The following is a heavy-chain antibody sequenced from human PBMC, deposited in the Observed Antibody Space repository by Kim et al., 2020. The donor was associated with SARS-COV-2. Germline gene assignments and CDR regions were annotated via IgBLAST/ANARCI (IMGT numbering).Heavy chain of an antibody. Sequence: GGSLRLSCAASGFTFSSYAMSWVRHAPGKGLEWVSAISGSGGSTYYADSVQVRFTISRDNSKNTLYLQMNSLRAEDTAVYYCARGQRVTTIDYLGQGTLVTVSS. D-gene: IGHD4-17*01. V-gene: IGHV3-23*01. CDR1: GFTFSSYA. J-gene: IGHJ4*02. CDR2: ISGSGGST. CDR3: ARGQRVTTIDY.